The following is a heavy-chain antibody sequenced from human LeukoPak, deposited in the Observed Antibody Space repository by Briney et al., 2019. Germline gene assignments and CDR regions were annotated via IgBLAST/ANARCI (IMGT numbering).Heavy chain of an antibody. V-gene: IGHV3-30*04. Sequence: PGRSLRLSCAASGFTFSSYAMHWVRQAPGKGLEWVAVISYDGSNKYYADSVKGRFTISRDNAKNSLYLQMNSLRAEDTALYYCAKDLSRAGYYDSSNILGYFDYWGQGTLVTVSS. D-gene: IGHD3-22*01. CDR3: AKDLSRAGYYDSSNILGYFDY. CDR1: GFTFSSYA. J-gene: IGHJ4*02. CDR2: ISYDGSNK.